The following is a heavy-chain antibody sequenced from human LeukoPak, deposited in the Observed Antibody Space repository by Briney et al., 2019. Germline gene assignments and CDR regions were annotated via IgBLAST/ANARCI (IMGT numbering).Heavy chain of an antibody. CDR3: AKVGATRPAELDY. V-gene: IGHV1-69*13. J-gene: IGHJ4*02. CDR2: IIPIFATT. D-gene: IGHD1-26*01. Sequence: ASVKVSCKASGGTFSSYGISWVRQAPGQGLEWMGGIIPIFATTNYAQKFQGRVTITADESKRTAYMELRSLRSEDTAVYYCAKVGATRPAELDYWGQGTLVTVSS. CDR1: GGTFSSYG.